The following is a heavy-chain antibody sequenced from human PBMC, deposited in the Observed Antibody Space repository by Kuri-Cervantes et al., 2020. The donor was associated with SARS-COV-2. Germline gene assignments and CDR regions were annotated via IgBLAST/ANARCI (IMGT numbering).Heavy chain of an antibody. V-gene: IGHV3-15*01. CDR1: GFTFNNAW. D-gene: IGHD2-2*02. Sequence: GGSLRLSCAASGFTFNNAWMSWVRQAPGKGLEWVGRIKSKTDGGTTDYAAPVKGRFTISRDDSKNTLYLQMNSLKTEDTAVYYCTTRYCSSTSCYNYWGQGTLVTVSS. CDR2: IKSKTDGGTT. CDR3: TTRYCSSTSCYNY. J-gene: IGHJ4*02.